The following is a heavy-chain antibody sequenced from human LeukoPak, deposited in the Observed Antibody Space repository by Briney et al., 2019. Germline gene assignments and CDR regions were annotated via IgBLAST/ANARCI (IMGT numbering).Heavy chain of an antibody. V-gene: IGHV3-15*01. CDR3: TTDLSF. CDR1: GFTFSKAR. CDR2: IKTNTDGGTT. Sequence: GGSLRLSCAASGFTFSKARMSWVRQAPWKGLEWVGHIKTNTDGGTTEFAAPVKGRFTISRDDSKNTLYLQMNSLKIEDTAVYYCTTDLSFWGQGTLVTVSS. J-gene: IGHJ4*02.